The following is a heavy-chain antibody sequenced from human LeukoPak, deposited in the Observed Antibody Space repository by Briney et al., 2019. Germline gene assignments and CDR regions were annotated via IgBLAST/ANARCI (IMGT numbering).Heavy chain of an antibody. Sequence: GGSLRLSCAASGFTFSSYWMHWVRQAPGKGLVWVSRINSDWCSTSYADSVKGRFTISRDNAKNTLYLQMNSLRAEDTAVYYCARGGYYYDSSGYLEEKWYFDLWGRGTLVTLSS. CDR2: INSDWCST. CDR1: GFTFSSYW. D-gene: IGHD3-22*01. J-gene: IGHJ2*01. V-gene: IGHV3-74*01. CDR3: ARGGYYYDSSGYLEEKWYFDL.